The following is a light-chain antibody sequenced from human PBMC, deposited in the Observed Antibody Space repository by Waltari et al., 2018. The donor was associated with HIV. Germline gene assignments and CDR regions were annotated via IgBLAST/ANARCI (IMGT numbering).Light chain of an antibody. CDR2: EVT. V-gene: IGLV2-8*01. Sequence: QSALTQPPSASGSPGQSVTISCSGTSSDVGGYKYVSWYQQHPGKAPKLIIYEVTKRPSGVPDRFSGSKSGNTASLTVSGLQAEDEADFYCSSFAGTNIVVFGGGTKLTVL. J-gene: IGLJ2*01. CDR1: SSDVGGYKY. CDR3: SSFAGTNIVV.